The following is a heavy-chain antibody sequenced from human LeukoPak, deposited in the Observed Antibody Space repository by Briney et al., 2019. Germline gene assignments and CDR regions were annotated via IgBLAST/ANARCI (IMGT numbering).Heavy chain of an antibody. J-gene: IGHJ4*02. CDR2: VARDGGAK. D-gene: IGHD6-19*01. Sequence: PGTSLGLSCVASGFSFSNHGMHWVRQAPGKGLEWVSVVARDGGAKFYADSVKGRFTLSRDNSKNMFFLQMNFLTVEDTAIYYCAREATWGQWYFDHWGQGTPVIVSS. CDR3: AREATWGQWYFDH. CDR1: GFSFSNHG. V-gene: IGHV3-30*03.